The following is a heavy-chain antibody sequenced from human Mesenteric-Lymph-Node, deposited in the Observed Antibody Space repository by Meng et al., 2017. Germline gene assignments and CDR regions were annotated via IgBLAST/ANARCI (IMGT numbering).Heavy chain of an antibody. V-gene: IGHV6-1*01. D-gene: IGHD3-10*02. J-gene: IGHJ4*02. CDR2: TYYRSKYYN. CDR1: GDSVSSNSAA. Sequence: QVRLKHSGPGLVKPPQTLSLTLALSGDSVSSNSAAWNWIRQSPSRGLEWLGRTYYRSKYYNDYALSVKSRITINPDTSKNQFSLQLNSVTPEDTAIYYCARDWGDVRGGFDFWGQGTLVTVSS. CDR3: ARDWGDVRGGFDF.